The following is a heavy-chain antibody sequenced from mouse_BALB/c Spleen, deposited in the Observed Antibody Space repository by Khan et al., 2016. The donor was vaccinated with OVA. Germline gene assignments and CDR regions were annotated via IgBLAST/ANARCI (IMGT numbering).Heavy chain of an antibody. J-gene: IGHJ1*01. CDR1: GFNIKDTY. CDR2: IDPANGNT. V-gene: IGHV14-3*02. D-gene: IGHD1-1*01. CDR3: ARLRFGYFDV. Sequence: VQLKQSGAELVKPGASVKLSCTASGFNIKDTYMHWVKQRPEQGLEWIGRIDPANGNTKYDPKFQGKATIIADTSSNTAYLQLSSLTSEDTAVYYCARLRFGYFDVWGAGTTVTVSS.